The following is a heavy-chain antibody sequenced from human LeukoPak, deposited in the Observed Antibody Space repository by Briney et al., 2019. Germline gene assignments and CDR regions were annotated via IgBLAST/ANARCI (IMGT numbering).Heavy chain of an antibody. V-gene: IGHV3-30-3*01. J-gene: IGHJ6*02. CDR1: GFTFSSYA. D-gene: IGHD3-9*01. CDR3: ARDHEADILTGYYQGSYYGMDV. CDR2: ISYDGSNK. Sequence: GRSLRLSCAASGFTFSSYAMHWVRQAPGKGLEWVAVISYDGSNKYYADSVKGRFTISRDNSKNTLYLQMNSLRAEDTAVYYCARDHEADILTGYYQGSYYGMDVWGQGTTATVSS.